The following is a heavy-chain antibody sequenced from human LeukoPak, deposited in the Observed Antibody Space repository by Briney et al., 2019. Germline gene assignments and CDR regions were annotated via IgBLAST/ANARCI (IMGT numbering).Heavy chain of an antibody. V-gene: IGHV4-34*01. CDR3: ASSKKYYYDSSGYYRTPQAYFDY. D-gene: IGHD3-22*01. CDR1: GGSFSGYY. CDR2: IYHSGST. J-gene: IGHJ4*02. Sequence: SETLSLTCAVYGGSFSGYYWSWMRQPPGKGLEGIGSIYHSGSTYYNPSLKSRVTISVDTSKNQFSLTLSSVTAADTAVYYCASSKKYYYDSSGYYRTPQAYFDYWGQGTLVTVSS.